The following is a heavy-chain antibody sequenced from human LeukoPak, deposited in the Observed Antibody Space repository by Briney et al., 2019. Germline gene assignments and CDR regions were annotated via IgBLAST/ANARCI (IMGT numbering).Heavy chain of an antibody. Sequence: GASVKVSCKASGYTFTNYAITWVRQAPGQGPEWMGWVSPYNGDRRDALKFQDRVTMTTDTSTITAYMELRSLRSDDTAVYYCARLRLGELSLGFDPWGQGTLVTVSS. CDR2: VSPYNGDR. J-gene: IGHJ5*02. CDR1: GYTFTNYA. V-gene: IGHV1-18*01. D-gene: IGHD3-16*02. CDR3: ARLRLGELSLGFDP.